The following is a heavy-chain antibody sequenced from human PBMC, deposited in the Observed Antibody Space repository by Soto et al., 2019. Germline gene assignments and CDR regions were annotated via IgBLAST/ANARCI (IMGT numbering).Heavy chain of an antibody. CDR1: GGTFSSYA. J-gene: IGHJ4*02. Sequence: ASVKVSCKASGGTFSSYAISWVRQAPGQGLEWMGGNIPIFGTANYAQKFQGRVTITADESTSTAYMELSSLRSEDTAVYYCARGRRRAYDSSGYYGYWGQGTLVTVSS. CDR2: NIPIFGTA. V-gene: IGHV1-69*13. D-gene: IGHD3-22*01. CDR3: ARGRRRAYDSSGYYGY.